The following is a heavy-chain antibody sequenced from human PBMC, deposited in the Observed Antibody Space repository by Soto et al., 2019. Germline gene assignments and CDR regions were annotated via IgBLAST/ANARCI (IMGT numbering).Heavy chain of an antibody. Sequence: RASVKVSCKASGFTFTSSAFQWVRQARGQRLEWIGWIAVGSGYTNYAQRFQDRVTLTRDISTATTYMELSRLTSEDTAIYYCAADATAWQQMVPSDYWGQGTLVTVPQ. V-gene: IGHV1-58*01. CDR1: GFTFTSSA. J-gene: IGHJ4*02. CDR3: AADATAWQQMVPSDY. D-gene: IGHD2-8*01. CDR2: IAVGSGYT.